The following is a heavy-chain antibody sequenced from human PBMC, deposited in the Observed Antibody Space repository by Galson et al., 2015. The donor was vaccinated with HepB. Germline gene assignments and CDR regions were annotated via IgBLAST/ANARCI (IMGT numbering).Heavy chain of an antibody. CDR1: GGTFSSYA. CDR2: IIPIFGTA. J-gene: IGHJ6*02. V-gene: IGHV1-69*13. D-gene: IGHD4-17*01. CDR3: ARGDYGDYVHYYYGMDV. Sequence: SVKVSCKASGGTFSSYAISWVRQAPGQGLEWMGGIIPIFGTANYAQKFQGRVTITADESTSTAYMELSSLRSEDTAVYYCARGDYGDYVHYYYGMDVWGQGTTVTVSS.